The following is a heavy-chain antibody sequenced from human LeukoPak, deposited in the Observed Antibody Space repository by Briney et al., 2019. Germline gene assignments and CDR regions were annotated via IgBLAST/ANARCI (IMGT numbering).Heavy chain of an antibody. CDR1: GGTFSSYA. CDR2: IIPIFGTA. J-gene: IGHJ4*02. Sequence: ASVKVSCKASGGTFSSYAISWVRQAPGQGLEWMGGIIPIFGTANYAQKFQGRVTITADESTSTAYMELSSLRSEDTAVYYCARGEIALPYDFWSGSLDYWGQGTLVTVSS. V-gene: IGHV1-69*01. CDR3: ARGEIALPYDFWSGSLDY. D-gene: IGHD3-3*01.